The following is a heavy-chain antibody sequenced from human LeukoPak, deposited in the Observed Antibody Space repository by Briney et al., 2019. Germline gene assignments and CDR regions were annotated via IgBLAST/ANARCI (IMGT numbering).Heavy chain of an antibody. CDR1: GDSISSYY. Sequence: SETLSLTCTVSGDSISSYYWGWIRQPPGKGLEWIGSIYYSGSTYYNPSLKSRVTISVDTSKNQFSLKLSSVTAADTAVYYCARAPREYYGSGSYFDYWGQGTLVTVSS. CDR2: IYYSGST. D-gene: IGHD3-10*01. V-gene: IGHV4-39*07. J-gene: IGHJ4*02. CDR3: ARAPREYYGSGSYFDY.